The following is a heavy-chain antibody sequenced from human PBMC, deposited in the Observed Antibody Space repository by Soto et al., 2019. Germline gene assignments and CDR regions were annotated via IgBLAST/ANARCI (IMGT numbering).Heavy chain of an antibody. CDR2: IIPIFGTA. CDR3: ARSMYDSSGYFRECAFDI. V-gene: IGHV1-69*06. D-gene: IGHD3-22*01. Sequence: AASVKVSCKASGGTFSSYAISWVRQAPGQGLEWMGGIIPIFGTANYAQKFQGRVTITADKSTSTAYMELSSLRSEDTAVYYCARSMYDSSGYFRECAFDIWGQGTMVTVSS. CDR1: GGTFSSYA. J-gene: IGHJ3*02.